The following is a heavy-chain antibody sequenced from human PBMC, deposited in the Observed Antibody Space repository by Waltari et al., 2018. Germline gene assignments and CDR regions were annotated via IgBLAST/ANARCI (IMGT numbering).Heavy chain of an antibody. CDR1: GGSISSGGYY. Sequence: QVQLQESGPGLVKPSQTLSLTCTVSGGSISSGGYYWSWIRQHPGKGLEWIGYIYYSGSTYYNPCLKSRVTISVDTSKNQCSLKLSSVTAADTAVYYCARVGGGYYYYYMDVWGKGTTVTVSS. D-gene: IGHD3-10*01. CDR2: IYYSGST. CDR3: ARVGGGYYYYYMDV. J-gene: IGHJ6*03. V-gene: IGHV4-31*03.